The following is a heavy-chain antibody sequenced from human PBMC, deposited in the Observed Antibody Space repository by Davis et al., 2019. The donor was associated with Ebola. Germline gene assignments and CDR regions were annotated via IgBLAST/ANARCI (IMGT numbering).Heavy chain of an antibody. CDR3: ARENREQSGIQYYDFWSGYVGWFDP. V-gene: IGHV4-31*03. CDR2: IYYSGST. D-gene: IGHD3-3*01. J-gene: IGHJ5*02. CDR1: GGSISSGDYY. Sequence: SETLSLTCNVSGGSISSGDYYWSWIRQHPGKGLEWIGYIYYSGSTYYNPSLKSRVTISVDTSKNQFSLKLSSVTAADTAVYYCARENREQSGIQYYDFWSGYVGWFDPWGQGTLVTVSS.